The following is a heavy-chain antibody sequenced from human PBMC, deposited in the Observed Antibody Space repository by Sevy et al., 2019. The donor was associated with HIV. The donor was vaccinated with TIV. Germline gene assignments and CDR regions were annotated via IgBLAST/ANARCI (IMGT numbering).Heavy chain of an antibody. D-gene: IGHD3-9*01. Sequence: ASVKVSCKVSRYTLTEFSIHWVRQAPGKGLEWMGGFDPGDGDAETPYAQKFRDRLTMTADTSTDTVYMELSSLRSEDTAVYYCATDTTGYHSTLDYWGQGTLVTVSS. J-gene: IGHJ4*02. CDR1: RYTLTEFS. CDR2: FDPGDGDAET. V-gene: IGHV1-24*01. CDR3: ATDTTGYHSTLDY.